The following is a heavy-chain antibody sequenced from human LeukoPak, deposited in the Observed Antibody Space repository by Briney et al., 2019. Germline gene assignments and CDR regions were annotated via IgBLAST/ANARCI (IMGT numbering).Heavy chain of an antibody. J-gene: IGHJ4*02. CDR1: GFTFTSSA. Sequence: GASVKVSCKASGFTFTSSAMQWGRQARGQRLEWIGWIVVGSGNTNYAQKFQERVTITRDMSTSTAYMELSSLRSEDTAVYYCAAEQEGYSSMWGQGTLVTVSS. CDR3: AAEQEGYSSM. CDR2: IVVGSGNT. D-gene: IGHD6-19*01. V-gene: IGHV1-58*02.